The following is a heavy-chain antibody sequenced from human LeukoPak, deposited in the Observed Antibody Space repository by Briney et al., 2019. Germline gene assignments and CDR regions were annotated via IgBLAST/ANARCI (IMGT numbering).Heavy chain of an antibody. CDR1: GFTVSSNY. V-gene: IGHV3-11*04. J-gene: IGHJ4*02. CDR3: ARDFMYNTLCTGC. CDR2: ISSSGSTI. D-gene: IGHD1-14*01. Sequence: PGGSLRLSCAASGFTVSSNYMSWVRQAPGKGLEWVSYISSSGSTIYYADSVKGRFTISRDNAKNSLYLQMNSLRAEDTAVYYCARDFMYNTLCTGCWGQGTLVTVSS.